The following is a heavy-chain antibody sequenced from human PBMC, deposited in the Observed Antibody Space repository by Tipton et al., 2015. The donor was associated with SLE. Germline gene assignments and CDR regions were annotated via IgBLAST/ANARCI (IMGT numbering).Heavy chain of an antibody. CDR3: AMRYYDILTGFDY. J-gene: IGHJ4*02. CDR2: ISYDGSNK. CDR1: RFTFSSYS. Sequence: SLRLSCSASRFTFSSYSMHWVRQAPGKGLEWVAVISYDGSNKYYADSVKGRFTISRDNSKNSLYLQMNSLRAEDTAVYYCAMRYYDILTGFDYWGQGTLVTVSS. V-gene: IGHV3-30*04. D-gene: IGHD3-9*01.